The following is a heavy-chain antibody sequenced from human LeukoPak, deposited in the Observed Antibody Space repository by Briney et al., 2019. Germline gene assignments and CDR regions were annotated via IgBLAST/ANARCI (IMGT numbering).Heavy chain of an antibody. CDR1: GGSFSGYY. CDR2: INHSGST. CDR3: ARDRHCSGGSCYPLDAFDI. D-gene: IGHD2-15*01. Sequence: SETLSLTXAVYGGSFSGYYWSWIRQAPGKGLEWIGEINHSGSTNYNPSLKSRVTISVDTSKNQFSLKLSSVTAADTAVYYCARDRHCSGGSCYPLDAFDIWGQGTMVTVSS. V-gene: IGHV4-34*01. J-gene: IGHJ3*02.